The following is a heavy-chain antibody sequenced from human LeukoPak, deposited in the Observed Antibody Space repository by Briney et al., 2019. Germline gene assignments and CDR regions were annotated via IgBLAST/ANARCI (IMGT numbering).Heavy chain of an antibody. CDR3: ARERLYYYYYMDV. V-gene: IGHV4-4*07. Sequence: SETLSLTCAVYGGSFSGYYWSWIRQPAGKGLEWIGRIYTSGSTNYNPSLKSRVTISVDTSKNQFSLKLSSVTAADTAVYYCARERLYYYYYMDVWGKGTTVTISS. CDR1: GGSFSGYY. J-gene: IGHJ6*03. CDR2: IYTSGST.